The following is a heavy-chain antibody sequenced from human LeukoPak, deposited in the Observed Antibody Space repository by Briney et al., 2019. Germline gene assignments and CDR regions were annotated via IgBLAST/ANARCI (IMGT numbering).Heavy chain of an antibody. CDR3: ASHDYGDHGTG. J-gene: IGHJ4*02. CDR2: INHSGST. D-gene: IGHD4-17*01. CDR1: GGSFSGYY. V-gene: IGHV4-34*01. Sequence: PSETLSLTCAVYGGSFSGYYWSWIRQPPGKGLEWIGEINHSGSTNYNPSLKSRVTISVDTSKNQFSLKLSSVTAADTAVYYCASHDYGDHGTGWGQGTLVTVSS.